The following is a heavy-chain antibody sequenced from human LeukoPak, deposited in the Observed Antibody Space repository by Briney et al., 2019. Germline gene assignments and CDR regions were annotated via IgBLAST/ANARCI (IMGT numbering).Heavy chain of an antibody. CDR2: IYHSGST. D-gene: IGHD1-26*01. Sequence: SETLSLTCTVSGGSISSGGYYWSWIRQPPGEGLEWIGYIYHSGSTYYNPSLKSRVTISVDRSKNQFSLKLSSVTAADTAVYYCARSWAGMYYPFYYFDYWGQGTLVSVSS. J-gene: IGHJ4*02. CDR3: ARSWAGMYYPFYYFDY. CDR1: GGSISSGGYY. V-gene: IGHV4-30-2*01.